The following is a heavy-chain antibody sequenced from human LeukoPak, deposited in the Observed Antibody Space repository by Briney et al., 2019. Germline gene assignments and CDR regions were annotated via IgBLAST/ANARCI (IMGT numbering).Heavy chain of an antibody. J-gene: IGHJ3*02. V-gene: IGHV3-21*01. CDR2: ISSSSSYI. CDR3: ARDLQQWLVAYDAFDI. Sequence: PGGSLRLSCAASGFTFSSYSMNWVRQAPGKGLEWVSSISSSSSYIYYADSVKGRFTISRDNAKSSLYLQMNSLRAEDTAVYYCARDLQQWLVAYDAFDIWGQGTMVTVSS. D-gene: IGHD6-19*01. CDR1: GFTFSSYS.